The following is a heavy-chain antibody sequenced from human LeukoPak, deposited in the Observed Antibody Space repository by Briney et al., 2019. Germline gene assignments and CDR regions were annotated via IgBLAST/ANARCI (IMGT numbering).Heavy chain of an antibody. J-gene: IGHJ3*02. V-gene: IGHV1-46*01. D-gene: IGHD1-26*01. CDR1: GYTLTNYY. CDR2: INPGGDNT. Sequence: ASVKVSCKASGYTLTNYYIHWVRQAPGQGLEWMGLINPGGDNTNYAQNFQGRVTMTRDTSASTVYMELRSLRSDDTAVYYCARRILRVGATTGSAFDIWGQGTMVTVSS. CDR3: ARRILRVGATTGSAFDI.